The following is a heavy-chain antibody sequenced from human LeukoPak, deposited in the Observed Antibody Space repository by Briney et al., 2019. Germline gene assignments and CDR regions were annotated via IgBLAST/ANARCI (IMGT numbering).Heavy chain of an antibody. V-gene: IGHV3-33*01. CDR2: IWYDGSNT. Sequence: GSLRLSCAASGFTFSSYGMHWVRRAPGKGLEWVAVIWYDGSNTYYADSVKGRFTISRDNSKNTLYLQMNSLRAEDTAIYYCATLLQGDGMDVWGKGTTVTVSS. D-gene: IGHD4-11*01. J-gene: IGHJ6*04. CDR1: GFTFSSYG. CDR3: ATLLQGDGMDV.